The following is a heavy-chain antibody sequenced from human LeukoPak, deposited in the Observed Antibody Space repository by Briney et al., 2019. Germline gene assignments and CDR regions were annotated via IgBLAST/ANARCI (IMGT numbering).Heavy chain of an antibody. V-gene: IGHV5-51*01. D-gene: IGHD2-15*01. CDR2: IYPGDSDT. CDR3: ARGYCSGGSCSRYYYYYGMGV. J-gene: IGHJ6*02. CDR1: GYSFTSYW. Sequence: GESLKISCKGSGYSFTSYWIGWVRQMPGKGLEWMGIIYPGDSDTRYSPSFQGQVTISADKSISTAYLQWSSLKASDTAMYYCARGYCSGGSCSRYYYYYGMGVWGQGTTVAVSS.